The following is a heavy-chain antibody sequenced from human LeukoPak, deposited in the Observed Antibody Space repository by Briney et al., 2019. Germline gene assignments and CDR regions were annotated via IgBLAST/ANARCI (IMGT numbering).Heavy chain of an antibody. CDR3: ARGKDCSSTSCYEIMYYFDY. J-gene: IGHJ4*02. CDR2: INHSGST. Sequence: SETLSLTCAVYGGSFSGYYWSWIRQPPGRGLEWIGEINHSGSTNYNPSLKSRVTISVDTSENQFSLKLSSVTAADTAVYYCARGKDCSSTSCYEIMYYFDYWGQGTLVTVSS. V-gene: IGHV4-34*01. CDR1: GGSFSGYY. D-gene: IGHD2-2*01.